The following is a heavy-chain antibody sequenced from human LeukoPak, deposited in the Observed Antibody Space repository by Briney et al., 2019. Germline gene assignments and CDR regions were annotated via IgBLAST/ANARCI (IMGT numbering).Heavy chain of an antibody. Sequence: PSETLSLTCTVSGGSNNSYYWSWIRQPPGKGLEWIGYTHPSGNTNYSPSLKSRVTISIDTSRNQFSLKLSSVTAADTAVYYCARKAPEKGWFDPWGQGTLVTVSS. J-gene: IGHJ5*02. CDR2: THPSGNT. CDR3: ARKAPEKGWFDP. V-gene: IGHV4-4*09. D-gene: IGHD5-24*01. CDR1: GGSNNSYY.